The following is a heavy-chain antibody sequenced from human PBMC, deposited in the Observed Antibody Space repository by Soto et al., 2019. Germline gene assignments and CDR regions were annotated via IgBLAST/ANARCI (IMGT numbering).Heavy chain of an antibody. V-gene: IGHV3-21*01. CDR3: ARSGSGSYYTPDYYYYYGMDV. Sequence: GGSLRLSCAASGFTFSSYSMNWARQAPGKGLEWVSSISSSSSYIYYADSVKGRFTISRDNAKNSLYLQMNSLRAEDTAVYYCARSGSGSYYTPDYYYYYGMDVWGQGTTVTVSS. CDR1: GFTFSSYS. D-gene: IGHD3-10*01. J-gene: IGHJ6*02. CDR2: ISSSSSYI.